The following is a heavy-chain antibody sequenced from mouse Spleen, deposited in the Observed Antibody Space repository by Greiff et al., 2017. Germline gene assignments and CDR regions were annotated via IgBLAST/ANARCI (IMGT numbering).Heavy chain of an antibody. J-gene: IGHJ3*01. V-gene: IGHV1-42*01. CDR1: GYAFTGDY. D-gene: IGHD1-1*01. Sequence: EVQLQQSGPELVKPGASVKISCKASGYAFTGDYMNWVKQSPEKSLEWIGEINPNTGDTTYNQNFKAKATLTVDKSSSTAYMQLKSLTSEDSAVYYCATSHYGGFSYWGQGTLVTVSA. CDR3: ATSHYGGFSY. CDR2: INPNTGDT.